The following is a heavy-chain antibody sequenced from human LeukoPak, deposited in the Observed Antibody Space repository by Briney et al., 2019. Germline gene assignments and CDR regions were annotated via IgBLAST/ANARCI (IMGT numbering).Heavy chain of an antibody. CDR2: INPNSGGT. J-gene: IGHJ4*02. D-gene: IGHD3-22*01. CDR3: AIEKSEVQYYYDSSGYHYYFDY. Sequence: GASVKVSCKASGYTFTGYYMHWVRQAPGQGLEWMGWINPNSGGTNYAQKFQGRVTMTRDTSISTAYMELSRLRSDDTAVYYCAIEKSEVQYYYDSSGYHYYFDYWGQGTLDTVSS. CDR1: GYTFTGYY. V-gene: IGHV1-2*02.